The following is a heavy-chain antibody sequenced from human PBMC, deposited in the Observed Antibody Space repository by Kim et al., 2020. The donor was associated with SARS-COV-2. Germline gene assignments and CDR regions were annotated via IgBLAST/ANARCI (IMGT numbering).Heavy chain of an antibody. CDR1: GFTFSSYA. J-gene: IGHJ5*02. CDR2: IYSGGSST. CDR3: AKDVYGDYVGDWFDP. V-gene: IGHV3-23*03. Sequence: GGSLRLSCAASGFTFSSYAMSWVRQAPGKGLEWVSVIYSGGSSTYYADSVKGRFTISRDNSKNTLYLQMNSLRAEDTAVYYCAKDVYGDYVGDWFDPWGQGTLVTVSS. D-gene: IGHD4-17*01.